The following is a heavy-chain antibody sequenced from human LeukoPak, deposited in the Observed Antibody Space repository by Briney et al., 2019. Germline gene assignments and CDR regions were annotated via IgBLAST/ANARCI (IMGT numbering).Heavy chain of an antibody. Sequence: PGGSLRLSCAASGFTFSSYAMSWVRQAPGKGLEWVSAISGSGGSTYYADSVKGRFTISRNNSKNTLYLQMNGLRAEDTAVYYCAKGGGAYYYYYMDVWGKGTTVTVSS. CDR1: GFTFSSYA. J-gene: IGHJ6*03. CDR2: ISGSGGST. V-gene: IGHV3-23*01. D-gene: IGHD1-26*01. CDR3: AKGGGAYYYYYMDV.